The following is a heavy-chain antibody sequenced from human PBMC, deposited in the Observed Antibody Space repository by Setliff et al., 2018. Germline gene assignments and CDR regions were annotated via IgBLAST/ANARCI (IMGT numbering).Heavy chain of an antibody. J-gene: IGHJ4*02. CDR2: ISGGGDTT. CDR1: GFRFSSYA. V-gene: IGHV3-23*01. D-gene: IGHD3-10*01. Sequence: GGSLRLSCVASGFRFSSYAMSWVRQAPGKGLEWVSAISGGGDTTYYTDSVKGRFTISRDNSKNTIYLQMSGPRAEDSAIYFCAKARALVRGAYNYWGQGTLVTVSS. CDR3: AKARALVRGAYNY.